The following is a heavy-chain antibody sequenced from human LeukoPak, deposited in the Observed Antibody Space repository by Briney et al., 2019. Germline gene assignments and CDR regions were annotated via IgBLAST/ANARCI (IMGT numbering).Heavy chain of an antibody. V-gene: IGHV3-23*01. D-gene: IGHD6-19*01. J-gene: IGHJ4*02. CDR1: GFTFSSYA. Sequence: PGGPLRLSCAASGFTFSSYAMSWVRQAPGKGLEWVSAISGSGGSTYYADSVKGRFTISRDNSKNTLYLQMNSLRAEDTAVYYCAKGRYSSGWYYFDYWGRGTLVTVSS. CDR2: ISGSGGST. CDR3: AKGRYSSGWYYFDY.